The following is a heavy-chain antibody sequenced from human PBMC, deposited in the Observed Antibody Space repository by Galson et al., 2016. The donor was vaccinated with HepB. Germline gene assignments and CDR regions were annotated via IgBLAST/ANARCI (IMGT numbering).Heavy chain of an antibody. V-gene: IGHV4-59*03. Sequence: SETLSLTCTVSGDSISKYYCSWIRQPPGKALEWIGYTHYSGSTDYNSSLKSRITMSVDTSKNQFSLKLSSVTAAGTALYYCATTYCGGDCYHVYAVDFWGQGTIVTVSS. J-gene: IGHJ3*01. CDR3: ATTYCGGDCYHVYAVDF. CDR1: GDSISKYY. D-gene: IGHD2-21*02. CDR2: THYSGST.